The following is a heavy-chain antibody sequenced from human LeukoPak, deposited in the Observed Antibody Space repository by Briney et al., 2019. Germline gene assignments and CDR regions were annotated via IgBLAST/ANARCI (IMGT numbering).Heavy chain of an antibody. Sequence: PGGSLRLSCAASGFTVSSNYMSWVRQAPGKGLEWVSVIYSGGSTYYADSVKGRFTISRDNSKNTLYLQMNSLRAEDTAVYYCARSLGGSYYYYGMDVWGQGTTVTVSS. J-gene: IGHJ6*02. CDR3: ARSLGGSYYYYGMDV. CDR1: GFTVSSNY. CDR2: IYSGGST. V-gene: IGHV3-66*01. D-gene: IGHD1-26*01.